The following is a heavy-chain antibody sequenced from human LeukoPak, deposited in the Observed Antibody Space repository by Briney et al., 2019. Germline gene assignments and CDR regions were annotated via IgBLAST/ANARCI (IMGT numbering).Heavy chain of an antibody. CDR3: ARHTRITMIVVVITDAFDI. Sequence: SETLSLTCTVSGGSISSYYWSWIRQPPGKGLEWIGYIYYSGSTNYNPSLKSRVTISVDTSKNQFSLKLSSVTAADTAVYYCARHTRITMIVVVITDAFDIWGQGTMVTVSS. V-gene: IGHV4-59*08. J-gene: IGHJ3*02. CDR1: GGSISSYY. CDR2: IYYSGST. D-gene: IGHD3-22*01.